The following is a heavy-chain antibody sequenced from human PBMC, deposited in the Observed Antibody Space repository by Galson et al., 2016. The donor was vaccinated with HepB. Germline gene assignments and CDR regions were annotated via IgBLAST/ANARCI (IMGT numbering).Heavy chain of an antibody. CDR2: IWHDGSNK. D-gene: IGHD6-13*01. CDR1: GFTFSGYG. Sequence: SLRLSCAASGFTFSGYGMHWVRQAPGKGLEWVALIWHDGSNKYYADSVKGRFTISRDNPKNTLYLQMKSLRVEDTAVYYCAREMHVAAAAAFDFWGRGTLVTVSS. J-gene: IGHJ4*02. CDR3: AREMHVAAAAAFDF. V-gene: IGHV3-33*01.